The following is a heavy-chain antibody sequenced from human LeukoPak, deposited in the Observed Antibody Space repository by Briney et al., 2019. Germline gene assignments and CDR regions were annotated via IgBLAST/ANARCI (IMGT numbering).Heavy chain of an antibody. Sequence: SETLSLTCTVSGGSLSSYYWSWIRQPPGKGLEWIGYVYSTGSTNCNSSLKSRVTISVDTSRNQFSLNLSSVTDADTAVYYCARETYKSSVTGRLIDYWGQGTLVTVSS. CDR2: VYSTGST. V-gene: IGHV4-59*01. CDR3: ARETYKSSVTGRLIDY. CDR1: GGSLSSYY. J-gene: IGHJ4*02. D-gene: IGHD5-24*01.